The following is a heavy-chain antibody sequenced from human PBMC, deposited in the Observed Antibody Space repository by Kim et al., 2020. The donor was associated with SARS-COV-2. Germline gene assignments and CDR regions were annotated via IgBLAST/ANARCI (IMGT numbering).Heavy chain of an antibody. CDR3: TTARIAAGGHYYYYGMEV. CDR1: GFTFNKAW. V-gene: IGHV3-15*01. CDR2: IKSETDGGTT. D-gene: IGHD6-13*01. J-gene: IGHJ6*02. Sequence: GGSLRLSCAASGFTFNKAWMNWVRQAPGKGLEWVGLIKSETDGGTTDYATPVKGRFTISRDDSESTLYLQMNSLKTEDTAVYYCTTARIAAGGHYYYYGMEVWGQGTTVTVSS.